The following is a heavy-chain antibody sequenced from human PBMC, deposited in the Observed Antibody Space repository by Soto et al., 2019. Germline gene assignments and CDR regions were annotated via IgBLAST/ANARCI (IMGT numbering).Heavy chain of an antibody. D-gene: IGHD5-18*01. J-gene: IGHJ5*02. CDR1: GGSISSGGYY. CDR3: ARDQDTAMGGDNWFDP. V-gene: IGHV4-31*03. CDR2: IYYSGST. Sequence: SETLSLTCTVSGGSISSGGYYWSWIRQHPGKGLEWIGYIYYSGSTYYNPSLKSRVTISVDTSKNQFSLKLSSVTAADTAVYYCARDQDTAMGGDNWFDPWGQGTLVTVSS.